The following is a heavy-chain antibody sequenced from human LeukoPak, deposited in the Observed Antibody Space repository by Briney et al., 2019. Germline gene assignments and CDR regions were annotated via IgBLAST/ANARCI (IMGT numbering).Heavy chain of an antibody. Sequence: GGSLRLSCAASGFTFSSYEMNWVGQAPGKGREWVSYISSSGSTIYYADSGKGRLTISRDNAKNSLYLQMNSLRAEDTAVYYCARDGGKLWLRIFDYWGQGTLVTVSS. V-gene: IGHV3-48*03. CDR3: ARDGGKLWLRIFDY. J-gene: IGHJ4*02. CDR2: ISSSGSTI. CDR1: GFTFSSYE. D-gene: IGHD5-18*01.